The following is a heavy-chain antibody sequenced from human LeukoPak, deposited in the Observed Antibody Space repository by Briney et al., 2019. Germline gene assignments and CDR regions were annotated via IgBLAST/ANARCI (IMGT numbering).Heavy chain of an antibody. CDR2: IYSSGTT. CDR1: GGSISSGSYY. Sequence: SQTLSLTCTVSGGSISSGSYYWSWIRQPAGKRLEWIGRIYSSGTTNYNPSLKSRVTISVDTSKNQFSLKLNSVTAADTAVYYCARDPYYDILTGYLIRGAFDIWGLGTMVTVSS. D-gene: IGHD3-9*01. J-gene: IGHJ3*02. V-gene: IGHV4-61*02. CDR3: ARDPYYDILTGYLIRGAFDI.